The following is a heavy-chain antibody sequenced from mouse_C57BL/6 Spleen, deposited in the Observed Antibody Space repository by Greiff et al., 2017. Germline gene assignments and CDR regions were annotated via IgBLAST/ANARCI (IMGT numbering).Heavy chain of an antibody. D-gene: IGHD2-4*01. V-gene: IGHV1-62-2*01. J-gene: IGHJ2*01. CDR2: FYPGSGSI. CDR3: ARHAIYYDYDVPFDY. Sequence: VQLQQSGAELVKPGASVKLSCKASGYTFTEYTIHWVKQRSGQGLEWIGWFYPGSGSIKYNEKFKDKATLTADKSSSTVYMELRRLTSEVSAVSFCARHAIYYDYDVPFDYWGQGTTLTVSS. CDR1: GYTFTEYT.